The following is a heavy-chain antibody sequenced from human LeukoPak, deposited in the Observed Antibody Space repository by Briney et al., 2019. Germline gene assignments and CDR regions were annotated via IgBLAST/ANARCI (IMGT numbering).Heavy chain of an antibody. CDR1: GGSISSYY. Sequence: PSETLSLTCTVSGGSISSYYWSWIRQPPGKELQWIGHIDNSGTTNSNPSLKSRVTMSADTSKNQFFLKLSSVSAADTAVYYCARQGSRDGYPYFFDYWGQGTLVTVSS. D-gene: IGHD5-12*01. CDR3: ARQGSRDGYPYFFDY. J-gene: IGHJ4*02. V-gene: IGHV4-59*08. CDR2: IDNSGTT.